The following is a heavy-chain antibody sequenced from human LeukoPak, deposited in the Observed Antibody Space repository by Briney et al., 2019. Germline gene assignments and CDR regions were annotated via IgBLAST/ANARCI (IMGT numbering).Heavy chain of an antibody. CDR3: ARSPPNWGYDY. V-gene: IGHV1-8*01. CDR1: GYTFTSYD. CDR2: MSPNSGNT. Sequence: ASVKVSCKASGYTFTSYDINWVRQATGQGPEWMGWMSPNSGNTGYAQKFQGRVTMTRSTSMSTAYMELSSQRSEDTAVYYCARSPPNWGYDYWGQGTLVTVSS. J-gene: IGHJ4*02. D-gene: IGHD7-27*01.